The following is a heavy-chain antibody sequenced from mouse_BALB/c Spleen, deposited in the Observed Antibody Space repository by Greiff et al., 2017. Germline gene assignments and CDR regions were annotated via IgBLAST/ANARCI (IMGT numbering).Heavy chain of an antibody. J-gene: IGHJ4*01. V-gene: IGHV14-3*02. Sequence: VQLQQSGAELVKPGASVKLSCTASGFNFKDTYMHWVKQRPEQGLEWIGRIDPANGNTKYDPKFQGKATITADTSSNTAYLQLSSLTSEDTAVYYCARGGNYAMDYWGQGTSVTVSS. CDR1: GFNFKDTY. D-gene: IGHD1-1*01. CDR3: ARGGNYAMDY. CDR2: IDPANGNT.